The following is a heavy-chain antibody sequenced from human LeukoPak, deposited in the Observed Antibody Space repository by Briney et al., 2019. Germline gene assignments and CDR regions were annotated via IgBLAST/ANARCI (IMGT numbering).Heavy chain of an antibody. Sequence: SSETLSLTCAVYGGSLSAYYWSWLRQPPGKGLEWIGEVNHSGSANYNPSLKSRVTMSVDTSKNQFSLKLSSVTAADTAVYYCARSPRYCSGGSCYFLHYWGQGTLVTVSS. D-gene: IGHD2-15*01. CDR1: GGSLSAYY. CDR2: VNHSGSA. V-gene: IGHV4-34*01. CDR3: ARSPRYCSGGSCYFLHY. J-gene: IGHJ4*02.